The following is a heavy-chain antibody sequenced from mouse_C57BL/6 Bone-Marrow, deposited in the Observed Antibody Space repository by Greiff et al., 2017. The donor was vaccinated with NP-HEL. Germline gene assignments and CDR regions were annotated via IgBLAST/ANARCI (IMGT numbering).Heavy chain of an antibody. J-gene: IGHJ1*03. CDR1: GFTFSDYG. CDR2: ISSGSSTI. V-gene: IGHV5-17*01. Sequence: EVQLVESGGGLVKPGGSLKLSCAASGFTFSDYGMHWVRQAPEKGLEWVAYISSGSSTIYYADTVKGRFTISRDNAKNTLFLQMTSLRSEDTAMYYCAKARTSRYFDVWGTGTTVTVSS. CDR3: AKARTSRYFDV.